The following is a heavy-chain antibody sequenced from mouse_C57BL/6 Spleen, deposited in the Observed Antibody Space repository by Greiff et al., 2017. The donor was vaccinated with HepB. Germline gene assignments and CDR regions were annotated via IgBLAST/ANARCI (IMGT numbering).Heavy chain of an antibody. CDR3: ARPYYYGSSYGYFDY. V-gene: IGHV1-82*01. D-gene: IGHD1-1*01. CDR1: GYAFSSSW. Sequence: VQLQQSGPELVKPGASVKISCKASGYAFSSSWMNWVKQRPGKGLEWIGRIYPGDGDTNYNGKFKGKDTLTADKSASTAYMQLSSLTSEDSAVYFCARPYYYGSSYGYFDYWGQGTTLTVSS. CDR2: IYPGDGDT. J-gene: IGHJ2*01.